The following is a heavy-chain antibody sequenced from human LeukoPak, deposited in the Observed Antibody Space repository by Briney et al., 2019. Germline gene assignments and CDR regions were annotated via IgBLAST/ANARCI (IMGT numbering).Heavy chain of an antibody. Sequence: GGSLRLSCAASGFTFSNYNMNWVRQAPGKGLEWVSSLSSSSSYIYYADSVKGRFTISRDNAKNSLYLQMNGLRAEDTAVYYCAREGYCSGGSCYGYNHYVLDVWGQGTTVTVSS. CDR3: AREGYCSGGSCYGYNHYVLDV. V-gene: IGHV3-21*01. CDR2: LSSSSSYI. CDR1: GFTFSNYN. D-gene: IGHD2-15*01. J-gene: IGHJ6*02.